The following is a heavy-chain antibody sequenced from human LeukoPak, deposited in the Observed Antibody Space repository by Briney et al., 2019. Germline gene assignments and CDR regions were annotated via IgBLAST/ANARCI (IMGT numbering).Heavy chain of an antibody. J-gene: IGHJ4*02. CDR2: ISSTSGSTI. CDR1: GFTFSSYE. D-gene: IGHD2-2*01. V-gene: IGHV3-48*03. Sequence: PGGSLRLSCAASGFTFSSYEMNWVRQAPEKGLEWVSYISSTSGSTIYYADSVKGRFTISRDNAKNSLYLQMNSLRAEDTAVYYCARRYCSSTSCLLDYWGQGTLVTVSS. CDR3: ARRYCSSTSCLLDY.